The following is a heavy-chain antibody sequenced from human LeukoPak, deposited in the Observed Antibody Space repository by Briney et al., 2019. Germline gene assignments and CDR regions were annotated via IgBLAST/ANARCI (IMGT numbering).Heavy chain of an antibody. CDR2: IHRDGSEK. Sequence: PRGSLRLSCEASGFTFSSYWMTWVRQAPGKGLQWVANIHRDGSEKYYVDSVKGRFTISRDNANNSLYLQMKSLRTEDTAVYYCARYGALDYWGQGTLVTVSS. CDR3: ARYGALDY. D-gene: IGHD4-17*01. V-gene: IGHV3-7*04. CDR1: GFTFSSYW. J-gene: IGHJ4*02.